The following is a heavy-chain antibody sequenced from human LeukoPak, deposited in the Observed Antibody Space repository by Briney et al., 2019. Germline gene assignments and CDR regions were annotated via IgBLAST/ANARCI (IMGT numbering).Heavy chain of an antibody. Sequence: GGSLGFSWPAPGLPFSSISLNWFGQPQGKGLEWSSSISSSSSYIYYADSVKGRFTISRDNAKNSLYLQMNSLRAEDTAVYYCAREPDYGDYVRYFDYWGQGTLVTVSS. CDR2: ISSSSSYI. CDR1: GLPFSSIS. V-gene: IGHV3-21*01. CDR3: AREPDYGDYVRYFDY. D-gene: IGHD4-17*01. J-gene: IGHJ4*02.